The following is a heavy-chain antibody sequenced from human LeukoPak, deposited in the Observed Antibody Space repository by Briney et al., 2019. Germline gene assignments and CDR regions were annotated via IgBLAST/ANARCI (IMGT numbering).Heavy chain of an antibody. CDR1: GFTFSSYW. CDR2: INSDGSST. Sequence: GALRLSCAASGFTFSSYWMHWVRQAPGKGLVWVSRINSDGSSTSYADSVKGRFTISRDNAKNTLYLQMSSLRAEDTAVYYCARAAAAGMRIDYWGQGTLVTVSS. CDR3: ARAAAAGMRIDY. D-gene: IGHD6-13*01. V-gene: IGHV3-74*01. J-gene: IGHJ4*02.